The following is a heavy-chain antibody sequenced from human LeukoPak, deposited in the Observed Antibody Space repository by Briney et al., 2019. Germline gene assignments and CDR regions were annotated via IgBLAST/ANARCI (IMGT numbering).Heavy chain of an antibody. CDR1: GYTFTSYD. D-gene: IGHD3-9*01. CDR3: ARYSYYDILTGYHYYYYGMDV. CDR2: MNPNSGNT. V-gene: IGHV1-8*01. J-gene: IGHJ6*02. Sequence: ASVKVSCKASGYTFTSYDINWVRQATGQGLEWMGWMNPNSGNTGYAQKFQGRVTMTRNTSISTAYMELSSLRSEDTAVYYCARYSYYDILTGYHYYYYGMDVWGQGTTVTVSS.